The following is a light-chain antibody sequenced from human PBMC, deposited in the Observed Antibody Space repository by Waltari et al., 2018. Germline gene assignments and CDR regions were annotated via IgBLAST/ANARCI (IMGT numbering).Light chain of an antibody. CDR1: SSDVGKYNL. Sequence: SALTQPASVSGSPGQSITLSCTRTSSDVGKYNLVSWYHQHPGQAPKLMIYEGSQRPSGVSDRFSGSKSGNTASLTISGLQAEDEADYYCFSYAGRATGVFGGGTKLTVL. J-gene: IGLJ2*01. CDR3: FSYAGRATGV. CDR2: EGS. V-gene: IGLV2-23*01.